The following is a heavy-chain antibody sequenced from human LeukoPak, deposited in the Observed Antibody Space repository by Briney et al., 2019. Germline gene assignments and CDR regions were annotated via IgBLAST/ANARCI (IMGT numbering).Heavy chain of an antibody. CDR1: GYTFTSYG. CDR2: IIPILGIA. J-gene: IGHJ5*02. V-gene: IGHV1-69*04. D-gene: IGHD4-11*01. CDR3: ARAPDYSNYGWFDP. Sequence: GASVKVSCKASGYTFTSYGISWVRQAPGQGLEWMGRIIPILGIANYAQKFQGRVTITADKSTSTAYMELSSLRSEDTAVYYCARAPDYSNYGWFDPWGQGTLVTVSS.